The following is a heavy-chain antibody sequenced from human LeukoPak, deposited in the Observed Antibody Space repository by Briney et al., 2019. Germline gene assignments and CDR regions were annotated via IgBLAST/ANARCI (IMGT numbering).Heavy chain of an antibody. CDR2: ISGCGGST. CDR1: GFTFSSYA. CDR3: AKGQSRDDFWSGYLPHFDY. Sequence: PGGSLRLSCAASGFTFSSYAMSWVRQAPGKGLEWVSAISGCGGSTYYVDSVKGRFTISRDNSKNTPYLQMNSLRAEDTAVYYCAKGQSRDDFWSGYLPHFDYWGQGTLVTVFS. J-gene: IGHJ4*02. V-gene: IGHV3-23*01. D-gene: IGHD3-3*01.